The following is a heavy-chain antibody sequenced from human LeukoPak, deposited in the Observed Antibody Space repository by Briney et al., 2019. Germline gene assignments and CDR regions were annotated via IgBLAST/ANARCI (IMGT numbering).Heavy chain of an antibody. CDR3: ARVLISYYYGSGSYYFDY. CDR2: IYPGDSDT. V-gene: IGHV5-51*01. Sequence: GESLKISCKGSGYSFTSYWIGRVRQMPGKGLEWMGIIYPGDSDTRYSPSFQGQVTISADKSISTAYLQWSSLKASDTAMYYCARVLISYYYGSGSYYFDYWGQGTLVTVSS. D-gene: IGHD3-10*01. CDR1: GYSFTSYW. J-gene: IGHJ4*02.